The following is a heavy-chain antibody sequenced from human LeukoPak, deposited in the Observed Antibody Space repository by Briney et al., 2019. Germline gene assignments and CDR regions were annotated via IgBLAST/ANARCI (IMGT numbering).Heavy chain of an antibody. CDR2: ISWNSGSI. CDR3: AKSLEQWTLDP. Sequence: PGRSLRVSCAASGFTFDDYAMHWVRQAPGKGLEWVSGISWNSGSIGYADSVKGRFTISRDNAKNSLYLQMNSLRAEDTALYYCAKSLEQWTLDPWGQGTLVTVSS. D-gene: IGHD6-19*01. J-gene: IGHJ5*02. V-gene: IGHV3-9*01. CDR1: GFTFDDYA.